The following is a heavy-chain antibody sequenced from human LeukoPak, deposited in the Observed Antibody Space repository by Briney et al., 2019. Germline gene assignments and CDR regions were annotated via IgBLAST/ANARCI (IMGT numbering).Heavy chain of an antibody. Sequence: SETLSLTCAVYGGSFSGYYWSWIRQPPGKGLEWIGEINHSGSTNYNPSLKSRVTISVDTSKNQFSLKLSSVTAADTAVYYCARAPIVDYWDQGTLVTVSS. J-gene: IGHJ4*02. CDR3: ARAPIVDY. CDR2: INHSGST. CDR1: GGSFSGYY. V-gene: IGHV4-34*01.